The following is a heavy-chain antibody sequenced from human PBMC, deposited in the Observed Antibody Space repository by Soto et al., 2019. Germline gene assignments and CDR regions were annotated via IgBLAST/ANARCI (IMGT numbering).Heavy chain of an antibody. CDR2: INPNSGGT. Sequence: QVQLVQSGAEVKKPGASVKVSCKASGYTFTGYYVHWVRQAPGQGLEWMGWINPNSGGTNYAQKFQGWVTMTRDTSISTAYMELSRLRSDDTAVYYCARVRPGPKDYCSGGSCYSKDYYYGMDVWGQGTTVTVSS. D-gene: IGHD2-15*01. CDR3: ARVRPGPKDYCSGGSCYSKDYYYGMDV. CDR1: GYTFTGYY. J-gene: IGHJ6*02. V-gene: IGHV1-2*04.